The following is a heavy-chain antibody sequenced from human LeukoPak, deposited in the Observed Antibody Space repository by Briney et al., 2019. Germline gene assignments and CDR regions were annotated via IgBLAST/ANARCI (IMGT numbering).Heavy chain of an antibody. V-gene: IGHV4-38-2*02. CDR2: IYHSGST. Sequence: PSETLSLTCTVSGYSISSGYYWGWIRQPPGKGLEWIGSIYHSGSTYYNPSLKSRVTISVDTSKNQFSLKLSPVTAADTAVYYCAREGSYSSHNWFDPWGQGTLVTVSS. D-gene: IGHD6-13*01. J-gene: IGHJ5*02. CDR3: AREGSYSSHNWFDP. CDR1: GYSISSGYY.